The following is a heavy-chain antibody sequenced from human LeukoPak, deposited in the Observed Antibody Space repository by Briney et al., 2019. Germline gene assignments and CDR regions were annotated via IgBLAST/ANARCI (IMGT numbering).Heavy chain of an antibody. V-gene: IGHV3-30*18. D-gene: IGHD3-3*01. CDR1: GFRFSSYG. Sequence: GGSLRLSCAASGFRFSSYGMHWVRQAPGKGLEWGAVISYDGSNNYYVDSVKGRFTISRDNSKNTLYLQMNSLRGEDTAVYYCAKDCGEVFGVVIIYYGMDVWGQGTTVTVSS. CDR2: ISYDGSNN. J-gene: IGHJ6*02. CDR3: AKDCGEVFGVVIIYYGMDV.